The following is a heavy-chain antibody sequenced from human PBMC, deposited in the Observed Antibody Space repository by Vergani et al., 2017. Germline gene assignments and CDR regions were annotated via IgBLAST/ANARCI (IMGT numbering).Heavy chain of an antibody. CDR1: GGSISSGDYY. CDR3: ATSLGKYCSSSSCPLDY. J-gene: IGHJ4*02. V-gene: IGHV4-30-4*01. CDR2: IYYSGST. D-gene: IGHD2-2*01. Sequence: QVQLQESGPGLVKPSQTLSLTCTVSGGSISSGDYYWSWIRQPPGKGLEWIGYIYYSGSTNYNPSLKSLVTISVDTSKNQFSLQLSSVTAADTAVYYCATSLGKYCSSSSCPLDYWGQGTLVTVSS.